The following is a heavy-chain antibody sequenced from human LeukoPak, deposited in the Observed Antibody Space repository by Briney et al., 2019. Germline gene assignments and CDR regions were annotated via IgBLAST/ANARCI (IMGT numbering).Heavy chain of an antibody. Sequence: SETLSLTCTVSGGSISSYYWSWIRQPPGKGLEWIGYIYYSGSTNYNPSLKSRVTISVDTSKNQFSLKLSSVTAADTAVYYCAAQYSGYVTLDYWGQGTLVTVSS. CDR1: GGSISSYY. D-gene: IGHD5-12*01. V-gene: IGHV4-59*01. CDR3: AAQYSGYVTLDY. CDR2: IYYSGST. J-gene: IGHJ4*02.